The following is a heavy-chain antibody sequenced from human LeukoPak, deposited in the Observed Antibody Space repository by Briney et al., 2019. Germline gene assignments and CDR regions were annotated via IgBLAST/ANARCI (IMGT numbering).Heavy chain of an antibody. CDR2: CRNKANSYTT. CDR1: GFTFSDYT. Sequence: GGSLRLSCAASGFTFSDYTMDWVRQAPGKGLEWVARCRNKANSYTTEYAASVKDRFTISRDDSRNSLYLQMNGLKTEDTAVYYCARRGSGSDPLLDYWGQGTLVTVSS. J-gene: IGHJ4*02. CDR3: ARRGSGSDPLLDY. D-gene: IGHD1-26*01. V-gene: IGHV3-72*01.